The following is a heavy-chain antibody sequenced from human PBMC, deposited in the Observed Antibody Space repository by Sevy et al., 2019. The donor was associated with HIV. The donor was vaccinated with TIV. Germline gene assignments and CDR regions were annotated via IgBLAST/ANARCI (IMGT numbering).Heavy chain of an antibody. CDR3: ASLSYYDFWSGYYRY. V-gene: IGHV4-30-4*01. Sequence: SETLSLTCTVSGGSISSGDYYWSWIRQRPGKGLEWAGYIYYSGSTYYNPSLKSRVTMSVDTSKTQFSLKLSSVTAADTAVYYCASLSYYDFWSGYYRYWGQGTLVTVSS. CDR2: IYYSGST. D-gene: IGHD3-3*01. J-gene: IGHJ4*02. CDR1: GGSISSGDYY.